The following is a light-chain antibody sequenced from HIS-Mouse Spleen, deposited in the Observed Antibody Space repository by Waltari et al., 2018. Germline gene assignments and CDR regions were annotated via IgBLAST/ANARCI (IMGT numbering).Light chain of an antibody. J-gene: IGLJ2*01. CDR1: SGDCGGYNY. CDR3: SSYTSSSTPVV. CDR2: EVS. V-gene: IGLV2-14*01. Sequence: QSALTQPASVSGSPGQSITIPRTGTSGDCGGYNYFSWYQQHPGKAPKLMIYEVSNRPSGVSNRFSGSKSGNTASLTISGLQAEDEADYYCSSYTSSSTPVVFGGGTKLTVL.